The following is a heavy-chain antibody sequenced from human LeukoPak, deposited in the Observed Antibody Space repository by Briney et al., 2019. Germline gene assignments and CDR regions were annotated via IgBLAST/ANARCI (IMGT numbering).Heavy chain of an antibody. J-gene: IGHJ4*02. Sequence: ASVKVSCEASGYTFTNHYMHWVRQAPGQGLEWMGIINPGGGSTSYPQKFQGRVTMTRDTSTSTVYMELSSLRSEDTAFYFCARDEVAGTYYFDNWGQGTLVTVSS. CDR1: GYTFTNHY. V-gene: IGHV1-46*01. D-gene: IGHD6-19*01. CDR2: INPGGGST. CDR3: ARDEVAGTYYFDN.